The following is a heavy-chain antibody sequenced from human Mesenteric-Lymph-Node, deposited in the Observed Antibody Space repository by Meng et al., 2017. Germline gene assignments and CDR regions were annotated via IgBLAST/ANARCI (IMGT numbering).Heavy chain of an antibody. CDR3: AREPPAAAGNHAFDI. V-gene: IGHV4-39*07. J-gene: IGHJ3*02. CDR1: GGSISSSSYY. CDR2: IYYSGST. D-gene: IGHD6-13*01. Sequence: SETLSLTCTVSGGSISSSSYYWGWIRQPPGKGLEWIGSIYYSGSTYYNPSLKSRVTISVDTSKNQFSLKLSSVTAADTAVYYCAREPPAAAGNHAFDIWGQGTMVTVSS.